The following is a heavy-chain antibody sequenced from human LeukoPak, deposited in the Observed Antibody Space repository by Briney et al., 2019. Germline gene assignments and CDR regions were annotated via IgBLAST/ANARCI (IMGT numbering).Heavy chain of an antibody. CDR2: ISYDGSNK. Sequence: PGGSLRLSCAASGFTFSSYAMHWVRQAPGKGLEWVAVISYDGSNKYYADSVKGRFTISRDNSKNTLYLQMNSLRAEDTAVYYWARAGRLLQLLDYWGQGTLVTVSS. CDR3: ARAGRLLQLLDY. CDR1: GFTFSSYA. J-gene: IGHJ4*02. D-gene: IGHD5-24*01. V-gene: IGHV3-30-3*01.